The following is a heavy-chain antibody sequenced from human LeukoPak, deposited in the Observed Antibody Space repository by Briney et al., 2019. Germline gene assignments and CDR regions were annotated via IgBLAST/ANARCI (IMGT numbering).Heavy chain of an antibody. D-gene: IGHD3-22*01. CDR1: GFTFSSYG. CDR2: IRYDGSNK. V-gene: IGHV3-30*02. J-gene: IGHJ6*02. Sequence: PGGSLRLSCAASGFTFSSYGMHWVRQAPGKGLEWVAFIRYDGSNKYYADSVKGRFTISRDNSKNTLYLQMTSLRADDTAVYYCARGDYYDVPGGMDVWGQGTTVTVSS. CDR3: ARGDYYDVPGGMDV.